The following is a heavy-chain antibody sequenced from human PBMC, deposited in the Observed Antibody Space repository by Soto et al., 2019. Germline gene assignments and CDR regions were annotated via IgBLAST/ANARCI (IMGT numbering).Heavy chain of an antibody. Sequence: TLSLTCTVSGGSISSGYHWAWIRQPPGMRLEWVASIFHTGTTYYNPSLTSRVTISVDTSKNQFSLKLTSVTAADTAVYYCARGFSAGKGSPPDYWGQGTLVTVSS. D-gene: IGHD3-10*01. CDR2: IFHTGTT. CDR1: GGSISSGYH. V-gene: IGHV4-38-2*02. J-gene: IGHJ4*02. CDR3: ARGFSAGKGSPPDY.